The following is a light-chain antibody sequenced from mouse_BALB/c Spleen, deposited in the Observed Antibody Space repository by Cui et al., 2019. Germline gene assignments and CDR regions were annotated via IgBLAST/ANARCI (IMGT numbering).Light chain of an antibody. CDR2: STS. Sequence: QILLTQSPAIMSAYLRKKITLTCRAISIVIYMHWYQQKSGTFPKLLIYSTSNLASGVPSRFSGSGSGTFFSLTISSVEAEDAADYYCHQWSSYPWTFGGGTKLEIK. CDR3: HQWSSYPWT. J-gene: IGKJ1*01. V-gene: IGKV4-80*01. CDR1: SIVIY.